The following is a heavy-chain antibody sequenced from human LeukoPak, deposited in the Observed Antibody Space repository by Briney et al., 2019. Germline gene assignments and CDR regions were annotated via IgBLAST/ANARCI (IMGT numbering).Heavy chain of an antibody. CDR1: GFTLSSYW. CDR2: IKQDGSAI. V-gene: IGHV3-7*01. Sequence: SGGSLRLSCAASGFTLSSYWMSWVRQAPGKGLEWVANIKQDGSAIYYVDSVKGRFTISRDNAKNSLYLQMNSLRAEDTAVYYCARRGVGVAAAAANCWGQGTLLTVSS. CDR3: ARRGVGVAAAAANC. D-gene: IGHD6-13*01. J-gene: IGHJ4*02.